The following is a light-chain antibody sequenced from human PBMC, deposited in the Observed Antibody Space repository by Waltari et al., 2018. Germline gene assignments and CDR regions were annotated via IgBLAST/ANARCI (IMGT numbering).Light chain of an antibody. CDR1: HSNIGSHS. CDR3: SSYAGSTAV. Sequence: QSVLTQPPSASGNPGQTVTVSCSGGHSNIGSHSVDGYQQFPGTAPNLLIYGRNRRPSGVPDRFSGSKSGNTASLTVSGLQAEDEADYYCSSYAGSTAVFGGGTKLSVL. V-gene: IGLV1-44*01. CDR2: GRN. J-gene: IGLJ2*01.